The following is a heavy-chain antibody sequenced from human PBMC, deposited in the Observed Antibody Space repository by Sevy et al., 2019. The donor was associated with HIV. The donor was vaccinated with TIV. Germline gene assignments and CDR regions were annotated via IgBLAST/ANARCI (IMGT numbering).Heavy chain of an antibody. D-gene: IGHD3-3*01. J-gene: IGHJ4*02. Sequence: PETLSLTCTVSGGSISSSSYYWGWIRQPPGKGLEWIGSIYYSGSTYYNPSLKSRVTISVDTSKNQFSLKLSSVTAADTAVYYCARLYYDFWSGYQGGRYFDYWGQGTLVTVSS. CDR1: GGSISSSSYY. V-gene: IGHV4-39*01. CDR3: ARLYYDFWSGYQGGRYFDY. CDR2: IYYSGST.